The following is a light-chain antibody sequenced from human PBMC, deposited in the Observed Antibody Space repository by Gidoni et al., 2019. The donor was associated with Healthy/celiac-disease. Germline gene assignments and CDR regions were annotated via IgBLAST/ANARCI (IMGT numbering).Light chain of an antibody. V-gene: IGLV2-14*01. CDR3: SSYTSSSTV. CDR2: DVS. CDR1: SSDVGGYNY. J-gene: IGLJ2*01. Sequence: QSALTQPASVSGSPGQSITISCTGTSSDVGGYNYVSWYQQHPGKAPKLMIYDVSNRPSGVSNRFSGSKSGNTASLTISGLQAEDEAYYYGSSYTSSSTVFGGGTKLTVL.